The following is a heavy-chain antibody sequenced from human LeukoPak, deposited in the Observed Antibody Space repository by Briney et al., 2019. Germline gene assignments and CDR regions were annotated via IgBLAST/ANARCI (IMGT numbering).Heavy chain of an antibody. J-gene: IGHJ4*02. CDR2: ISSSSSYI. V-gene: IGHV3-21*01. CDR1: GFTFSSYS. Sequence: SGGSLRLSCAASGFTFSSYSMNWVCQAPGKGLEWVSSISSSSSYIYYADSVKGRFTISRDNAKNSLYLQMNSLRAEDTAVYYCARDLYGDYPWDYWGQGTLVTVSS. CDR3: ARDLYGDYPWDY. D-gene: IGHD4-17*01.